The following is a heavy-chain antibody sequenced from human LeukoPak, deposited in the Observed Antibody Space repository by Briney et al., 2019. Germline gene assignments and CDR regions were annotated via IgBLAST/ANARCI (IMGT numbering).Heavy chain of an antibody. D-gene: IGHD6-19*01. CDR2: IKSKTDGGTT. Sequence: PGVSLRLSCAASGFTFSNAWMNWVRQAPGKGLEWVGRIKSKTDGGTTDYAAPVKGRFTISRDDSKNTLYLQMNSLKTEDTAVYYCTTLWLVLGYFDYWGQGTLVTVSS. V-gene: IGHV3-15*07. J-gene: IGHJ4*02. CDR3: TTLWLVLGYFDY. CDR1: GFTFSNAW.